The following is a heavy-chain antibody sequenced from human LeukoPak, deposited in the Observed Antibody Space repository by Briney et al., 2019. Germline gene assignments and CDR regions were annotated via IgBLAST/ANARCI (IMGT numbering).Heavy chain of an antibody. CDR2: INKDGSDK. V-gene: IGHV3-7*01. CDR1: GFTFNMYW. D-gene: IGHD4-23*01. Sequence: PGGSLRLSCAASGFTFNMYWMTWVRQAPGKGLESVAYINKDGSDKYYVDSVKGRFTVSRDNAKNSLYLQMNSLRAEDPAVYYCARDAGYGGNSGYWGQGTLVTVSS. CDR3: ARDAGYGGNSGY. J-gene: IGHJ4*02.